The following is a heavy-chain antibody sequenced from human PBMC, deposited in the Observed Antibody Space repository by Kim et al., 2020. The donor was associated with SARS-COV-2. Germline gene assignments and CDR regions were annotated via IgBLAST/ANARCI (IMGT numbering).Heavy chain of an antibody. Sequence: VKGRFTISRDNSKNKMYLQMNSLRAEDTAAYYCARVKYSGYADYYYYMDVWGKGTTVTVSS. CDR3: ARVKYSGYADYYYYMDV. D-gene: IGHD5-12*01. J-gene: IGHJ6*03. V-gene: IGHV3-30*01.